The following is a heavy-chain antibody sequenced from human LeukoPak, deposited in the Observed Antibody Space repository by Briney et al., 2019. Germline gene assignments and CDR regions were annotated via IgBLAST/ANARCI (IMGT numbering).Heavy chain of an antibody. CDR1: GYTFTVYF. CDR3: AREWNYDSSGYYFDY. D-gene: IGHD3-22*01. Sequence: ASVKVSCTASGYTFTVYFMHWVRQAPGQGLEWMGWINPNSGGTNYAQKFQGRVTMTRDTSISTAYLELSRLRSDDTAVYYCAREWNYDSSGYYFDYWGQGTLVTVSS. J-gene: IGHJ4*02. CDR2: INPNSGGT. V-gene: IGHV1-2*02.